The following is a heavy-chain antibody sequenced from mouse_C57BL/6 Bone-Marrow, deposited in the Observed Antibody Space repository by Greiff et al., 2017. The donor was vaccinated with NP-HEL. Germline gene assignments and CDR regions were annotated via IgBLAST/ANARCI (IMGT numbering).Heavy chain of an antibody. CDR3: ARFTTVDAMDY. D-gene: IGHD1-1*01. CDR1: GFTFSSYA. V-gene: IGHV5-4*01. Sequence: EVQLVESGGGLVKPGGSLKLSCAASGFTFSSYAMSWVRQTPEKRLEWVATISDGGSYTYYPDNVKGRFTISRDNAKNNLYLQMSHLKSEDTAMYYCARFTTVDAMDYWGQGTSVTVSS. J-gene: IGHJ4*01. CDR2: ISDGGSYT.